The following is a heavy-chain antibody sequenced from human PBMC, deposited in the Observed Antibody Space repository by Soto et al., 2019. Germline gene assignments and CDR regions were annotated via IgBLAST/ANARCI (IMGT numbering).Heavy chain of an antibody. CDR1: GFTVSSNY. J-gene: IGHJ6*02. CDR2: IYSGGST. D-gene: IGHD3-22*01. V-gene: IGHV3-53*01. CDR3: ARRAIVALYGMDV. Sequence: GGSLRLSCAASGFTVSSNYMSWARQAPGKGLEWVSVIYSGGSTYYADSVKGRFTISRDNSKNTLYLQMNSLRAEDTAVYYCARRAIVALYGMDVWGQGTTVTVSS.